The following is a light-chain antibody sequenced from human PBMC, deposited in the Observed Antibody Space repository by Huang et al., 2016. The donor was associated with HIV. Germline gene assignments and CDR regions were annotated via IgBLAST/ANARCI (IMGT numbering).Light chain of an antibody. CDR3: QQYYTFPWT. CDR2: AAS. Sequence: VIWMTQSPSLLSASKGDKVTIICRVSQGIDSYLSWYQQKPGKAPELLISAASTLQGGVPSRFNGSGSGTDFTLTISRLQSEDFANYYCQQYYTFPWTFGQGTKVDVK. J-gene: IGKJ1*01. V-gene: IGKV1D-8*01. CDR1: QGIDSY.